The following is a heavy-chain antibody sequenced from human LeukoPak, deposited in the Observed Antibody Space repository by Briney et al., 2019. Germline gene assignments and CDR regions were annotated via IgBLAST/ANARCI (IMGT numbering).Heavy chain of an antibody. CDR3: ARGHGLLGY. CDR2: INHSGST. J-gene: IGHJ4*02. Sequence: SETLSLTCAVYGGSFSGYYWSWIRQPPGKGLEWIGEINHSGSTNYNPSLKSRVTISVDTSKNQFSLKLSSVTAADTAVYYCARGHGLLGYWGQGTLVTVSS. D-gene: IGHD3-10*01. V-gene: IGHV4-34*01. CDR1: GGSFSGYY.